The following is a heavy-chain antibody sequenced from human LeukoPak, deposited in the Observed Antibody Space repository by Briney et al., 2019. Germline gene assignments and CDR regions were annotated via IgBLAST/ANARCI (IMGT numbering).Heavy chain of an antibody. V-gene: IGHV4-38-2*02. D-gene: IGHD4-17*01. CDR3: ARHYGDYPLNDAFDI. Sequence: SETLSLTCTVSGYSISSGYYWGWIRQPPGKGLEWIGSGSTYYNPSLKSRVTISVDTSKNQFSLKLSSVTAADTAVYYCARHYGDYPLNDAFDIWGQGTMVTVSS. J-gene: IGHJ3*02. CDR2: SGST. CDR1: GYSISSGYY.